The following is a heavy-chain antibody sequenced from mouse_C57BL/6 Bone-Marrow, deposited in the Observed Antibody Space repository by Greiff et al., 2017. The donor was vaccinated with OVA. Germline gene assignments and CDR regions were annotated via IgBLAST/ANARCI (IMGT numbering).Heavy chain of an antibody. D-gene: IGHD2-3*01. J-gene: IGHJ2*01. CDR3: VSINGYYPPYFDY. V-gene: IGHV1-64*01. CDR2: IHPNSGST. Sequence: VQLQQPGAELVKPGASVKLSCKASGYTFTSYWMHWVKQRPGQGLEWIGMIHPNSGSTNYNEKFKSKATLTVDKSSSTAYMQLSSLTSADSAVYYCVSINGYYPPYFDYWGQGTTLTVSS. CDR1: GYTFTSYW.